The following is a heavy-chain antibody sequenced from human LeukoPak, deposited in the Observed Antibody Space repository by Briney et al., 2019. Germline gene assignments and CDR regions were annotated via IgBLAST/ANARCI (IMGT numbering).Heavy chain of an antibody. CDR2: IHYSGTT. V-gene: IGHV4-59*08. D-gene: IGHD5-12*01. J-gene: IGHJ4*02. Sequence: SETLSLTCTVSGGSISTYYWSWIRQPPGKGLEWIGYIHYSGTTNYNPSLKNRVTISLDTSKNQFSLNLSSVTAADTAVYYCARMGGYSGYATHWGQGTLVAVSS. CDR1: GGSISTYY. CDR3: ARMGGYSGYATH.